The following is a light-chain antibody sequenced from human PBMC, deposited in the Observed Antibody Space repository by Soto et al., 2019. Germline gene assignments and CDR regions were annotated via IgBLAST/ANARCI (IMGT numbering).Light chain of an antibody. V-gene: IGKV3-15*01. J-gene: IGKJ5*01. CDR2: GAS. Sequence: EIVLTQSPGTLSLSPGGRATLSCRAGQSIFNYLAWYQQKPGQAPRLLIYGASTRATGIPVRFSGSGSGTEFTLTISSLQSDDFAVYFCQQYYNWPSFGQGTRLEIK. CDR3: QQYYNWPS. CDR1: QSIFNY.